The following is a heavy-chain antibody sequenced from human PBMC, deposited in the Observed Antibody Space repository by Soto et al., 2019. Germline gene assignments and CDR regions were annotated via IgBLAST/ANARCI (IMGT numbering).Heavy chain of an antibody. CDR3: AKDRRKVVVAAPFDY. J-gene: IGHJ4*02. Sequence: QVPLVESGGGVVQPGRSLRLSCAASGFIFSSYGMHWVRQAPGKGLEWVAVISYDGSNKYYADSVKGRFTISRDNSKNTLYLQMNSLRAEDTAVYYCAKDRRKVVVAAPFDYWGQGTLVTVSS. CDR2: ISYDGSNK. V-gene: IGHV3-30*18. D-gene: IGHD2-15*01. CDR1: GFIFSSYG.